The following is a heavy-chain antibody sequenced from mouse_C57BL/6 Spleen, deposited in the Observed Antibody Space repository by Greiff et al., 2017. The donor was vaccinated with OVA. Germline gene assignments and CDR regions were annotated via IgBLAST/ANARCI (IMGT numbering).Heavy chain of an antibody. J-gene: IGHJ3*01. D-gene: IGHD2-5*01. V-gene: IGHV1-61*01. CDR3: ARGSNRGWFAY. Sequence: QVQLQQSGSELVRPGSSVKLSCKASGYTFTSYWMDWVKQRPGQGLEWIGNIYPSDSETHYNQKFKDKATLTVDKSSSTAYMQLSSLTSEDSAVYYCARGSNRGWFAYWGQGTLVTVSA. CDR2: IYPSDSET. CDR1: GYTFTSYW.